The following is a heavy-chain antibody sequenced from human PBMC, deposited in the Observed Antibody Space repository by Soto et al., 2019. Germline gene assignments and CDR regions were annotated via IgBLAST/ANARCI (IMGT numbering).Heavy chain of an antibody. Sequence: EVQLVESGGGLVQPGGSLRLSCAASGFTFSSYSMNWVRQAPGKGLEWVSYISSSRSTIYYADSVKGRFTISRDNAKNSLYLQMNSLRDEDTAVYYCARDSGTGYYYYYYGMDVWGQGTTVTVSS. CDR2: ISSSRSTI. CDR1: GFTFSSYS. D-gene: IGHD6-6*01. J-gene: IGHJ6*02. V-gene: IGHV3-48*02. CDR3: ARDSGTGYYYYYYGMDV.